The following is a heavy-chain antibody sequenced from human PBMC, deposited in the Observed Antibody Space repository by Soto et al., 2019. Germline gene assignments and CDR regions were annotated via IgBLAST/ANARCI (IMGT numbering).Heavy chain of an antibody. Sequence: EVQLVESGGGLAQPGGSLRLSCAASGFIFSSYWMHWVRQAPGKGLVWVSRINSDGGRTSYADSVKGRFTISRDNAKNTLKLQMNSLRAEDTAVYYCARVSVGAYYFDYWGQGILVTVSS. D-gene: IGHD1-26*01. CDR3: ARVSVGAYYFDY. V-gene: IGHV3-74*01. CDR1: GFIFSSYW. J-gene: IGHJ4*02. CDR2: INSDGGRT.